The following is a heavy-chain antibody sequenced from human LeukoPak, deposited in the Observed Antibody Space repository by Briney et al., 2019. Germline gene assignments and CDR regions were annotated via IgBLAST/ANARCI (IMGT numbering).Heavy chain of an antibody. D-gene: IGHD3-22*01. V-gene: IGHV3-30*18. CDR1: GFTFSSYG. CDR2: MSYDGTKK. CDR3: AKADYYDSSGYPDY. J-gene: IGHJ4*02. Sequence: GGSLRLSCAASGFTFSSYGMHWVRQAPGKGLGWVAAMSYDGTKKYYADSVKGRFTISRDNSKNTLELQMNSLRAEDTAVYYCAKADYYDSSGYPDYWGQGTLVTVSS.